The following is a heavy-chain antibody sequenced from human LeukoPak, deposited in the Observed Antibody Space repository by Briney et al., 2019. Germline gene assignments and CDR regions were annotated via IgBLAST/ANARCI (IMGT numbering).Heavy chain of an antibody. CDR2: ISLNSGSI. CDR3: AKDKGPYGDYYFDY. CDR1: GFTFDDYA. J-gene: IGHJ4*02. D-gene: IGHD4-17*01. V-gene: IGHV3-9*01. Sequence: GRSLRLSCAASGFTFDDYAMHWVRPAPGKGLEWVSGISLNSGSIGYADSVKGRFTISRDNAKNSLYLQMNSLRAEDTALYYCAKDKGPYGDYYFDYWGQGTLVTVSS.